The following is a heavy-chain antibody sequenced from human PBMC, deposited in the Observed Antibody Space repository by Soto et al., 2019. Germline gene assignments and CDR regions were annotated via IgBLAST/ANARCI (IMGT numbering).Heavy chain of an antibody. CDR2: VSAYNANT. D-gene: IGHD3-10*01. Sequence: ASVKVSCKASGYTFTSYGISWVRQAPGQGPEWMGWVSAYNANTIYAQKFQDRVTMTTDTSTSTAHMELRSLRYDDTAIYYFARAPRIVRAPSGIGVFAYGGKGTQVPVS. CDR1: GYTFTSYG. V-gene: IGHV1-18*01. CDR3: ARAPRIVRAPSGIGVFAY. J-gene: IGHJ4*02.